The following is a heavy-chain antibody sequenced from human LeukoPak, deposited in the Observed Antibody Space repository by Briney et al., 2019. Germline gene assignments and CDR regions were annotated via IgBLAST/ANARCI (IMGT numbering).Heavy chain of an antibody. Sequence: GGSLSLSFAASGFTVSSNYMSWVRQAPGKGLEWVSVIYSGGSTYYADSVKGRFTISRDNSKNTLYLQMNSLRAEDTAVYYCAKELRLLEWSSPPDYWGQGTLVTVSS. CDR3: AKELRLLEWSSPPDY. CDR2: IYSGGST. V-gene: IGHV3-53*01. J-gene: IGHJ4*02. CDR1: GFTVSSNY. D-gene: IGHD3-3*01.